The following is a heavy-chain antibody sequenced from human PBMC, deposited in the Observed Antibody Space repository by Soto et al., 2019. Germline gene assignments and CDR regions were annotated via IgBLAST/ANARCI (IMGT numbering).Heavy chain of an antibody. CDR2: FDPEDGKT. Sequence: GASVKVSCKVSGYTLMEASVHWVRQAPGKGLEWMGGFDPEDGKTVYAQKFQGRVAVTEDTSTNTAYMELSGLGSQDTAVYYCAKVKSGWYLNGFDMWGQGTMVTVS. CDR1: GYTLMEAS. CDR3: AKVKSGWYLNGFDM. J-gene: IGHJ3*02. D-gene: IGHD6-19*01. V-gene: IGHV1-24*01.